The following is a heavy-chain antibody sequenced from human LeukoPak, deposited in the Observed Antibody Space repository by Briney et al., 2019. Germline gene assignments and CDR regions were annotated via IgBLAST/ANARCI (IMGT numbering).Heavy chain of an antibody. Sequence: PSETLSLTCTVSSGSISSYYWSWIRQPPGKGLEWIGYIYYSGSTNYNPSLKSRVTISVDTSKNQFSLKLSSVTAADTAVYYCARITEYYFDYWGQGTLVTVSS. CDR1: SGSISSYY. J-gene: IGHJ4*02. D-gene: IGHD3-16*01. CDR2: IYYSGST. CDR3: ARITEYYFDY. V-gene: IGHV4-59*01.